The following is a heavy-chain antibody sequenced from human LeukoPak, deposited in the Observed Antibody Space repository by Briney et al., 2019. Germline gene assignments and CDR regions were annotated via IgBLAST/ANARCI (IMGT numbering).Heavy chain of an antibody. CDR2: ISGSGAST. Sequence: GGSLRLSCAASGFTFSSYAMSWVRQAPGKGLEWVSAISGSGASTYYADSVKGRFTISRDNSKNTLSLQMNSLRAEDTAVYYCARVGRVWGRGPHNWFDPWGQRTLVTTSS. CDR1: GFTFSSYA. D-gene: IGHD3-16*01. CDR3: ARVGRVWGRGPHNWFDP. J-gene: IGHJ5*02. V-gene: IGHV3-23*01.